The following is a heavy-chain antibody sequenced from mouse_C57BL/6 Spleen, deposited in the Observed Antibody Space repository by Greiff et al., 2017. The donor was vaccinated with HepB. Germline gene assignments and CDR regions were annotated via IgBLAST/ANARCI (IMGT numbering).Heavy chain of an antibody. V-gene: IGHV5-16*01. J-gene: IGHJ3*01. D-gene: IGHD2-2*01. CDR1: GFTFSDYY. CDR3: ARADYGYDVPFAY. CDR2: INYDGSST. Sequence: EVQVVESEGGLVQPGSSMKLSCTASGFTFSDYYMAWVRQVPEKGLEWVANINYDGSSTYYLDSLKSRFIISRDNAKNILYLQMSSLKSEDTATYYCARADYGYDVPFAYWGQGTLVTVSA.